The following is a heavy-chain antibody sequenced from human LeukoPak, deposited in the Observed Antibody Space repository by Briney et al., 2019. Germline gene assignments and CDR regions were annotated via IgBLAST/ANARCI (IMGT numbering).Heavy chain of an antibody. CDR3: ARRGLTNEDTYCNSTGCYIASGDWFDP. V-gene: IGHV1-18*01. CDR1: GYTFNSYG. CDR2: INPYNGNT. J-gene: IGHJ5*02. D-gene: IGHD2-2*02. Sequence: ASVKVSCKTSGYTFNSYGISWVRQAPGQGLAWMGWINPYNGNTNYAQSLQGRVTMTTDTSTSTAYMELRSLRSDDTAVYYCARRGLTNEDTYCNSTGCYIASGDWFDPWGQGTLVTVSS.